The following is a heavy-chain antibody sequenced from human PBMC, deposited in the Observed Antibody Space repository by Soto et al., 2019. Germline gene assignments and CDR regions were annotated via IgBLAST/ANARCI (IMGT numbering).Heavy chain of an antibody. CDR3: AREFRGTYYYYYYMDV. CDR2: INHSGST. V-gene: IGHV4-34*01. D-gene: IGHD1-1*01. J-gene: IGHJ6*03. Sequence: SETLSLTCAVNCGSFLGYYWSWIRQPPGKGLEWIGEINHSGSTNYNPSLKSRVTISVDTSKNQFSLKLSSVTAADTAVYYCAREFRGTYYYYYYMDVWGKGTTVT. CDR1: CGSFLGYY.